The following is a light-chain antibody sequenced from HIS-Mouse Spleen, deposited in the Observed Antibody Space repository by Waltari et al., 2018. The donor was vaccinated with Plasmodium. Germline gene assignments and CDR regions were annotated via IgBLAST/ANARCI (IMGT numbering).Light chain of an antibody. Sequence: QSALTQPASVSGSPGQSITISCPGTSSDVGSHNLVSWYQQPPGKAPTLTIYEGSKRPPGVSNRFSGSKSGNTASLTISGLQAEDEADYYCCSYAGSSTFVVFGGGTKLTVL. V-gene: IGLV2-23*03. CDR1: SSDVGSHNL. CDR3: CSYAGSSTFVV. CDR2: EGS. J-gene: IGLJ2*01.